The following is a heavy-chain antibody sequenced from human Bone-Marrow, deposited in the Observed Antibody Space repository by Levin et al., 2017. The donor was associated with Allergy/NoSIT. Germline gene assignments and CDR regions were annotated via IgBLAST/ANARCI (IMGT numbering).Heavy chain of an antibody. V-gene: IGHV3-30*18. J-gene: IGHJ6*02. Sequence: GGSLRLSCAASGFTFSSYGMHWVRQAPGKGLEWVAVISYDGSNKYYADSVKGRFTISRDNSKNTLYLQMNSLRAEDTAVYYCAKEGLRSGYYYYYYYGMDGWGQGTTVTVSS. CDR2: ISYDGSNK. CDR1: GFTFSSYG. D-gene: IGHD5-12*01. CDR3: AKEGLRSGYYYYYYYGMDG.